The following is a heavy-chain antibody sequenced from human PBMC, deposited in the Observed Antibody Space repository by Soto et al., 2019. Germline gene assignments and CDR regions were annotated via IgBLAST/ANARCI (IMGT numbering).Heavy chain of an antibody. V-gene: IGHV1-69*15. D-gene: IGHD5-18*01. CDR2: IIPIFDTA. Sequence: QVQLVQSGAEVKKPGSSVKVSCKTSGGTLSNYAISWLRQAPGQGPEWMGSIIPIFDTANYAQKFQGRVTIPADESMSTVYMELSSLRSEDTAVYYCAREGVDSDVVTLFDYWGQGTLVTVSS. CDR3: AREGVDSDVVTLFDY. J-gene: IGHJ4*02. CDR1: GGTLSNYA.